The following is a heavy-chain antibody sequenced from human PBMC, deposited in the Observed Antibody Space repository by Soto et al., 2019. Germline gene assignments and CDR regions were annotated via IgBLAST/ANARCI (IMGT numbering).Heavy chain of an antibody. CDR1: GGALSTLS. J-gene: IGHJ4*02. CDR2: VIDIFGTS. D-gene: IGHD3-10*01. Sequence: QVQLVQSGAEVKQPGASVTVSCTASGGALSTLSINWMLQTPGQGLEWMGGVIDIFGTSSFAQKFQGRVTFTADESTTTAYMELSGLTSEDTAIYFCATGKLSMAGQHFDYWGQGTLVTVSS. CDR3: ATGKLSMAGQHFDY. V-gene: IGHV1-69*01.